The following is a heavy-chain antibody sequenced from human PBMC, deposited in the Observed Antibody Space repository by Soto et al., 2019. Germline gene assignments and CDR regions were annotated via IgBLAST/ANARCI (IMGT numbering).Heavy chain of an antibody. D-gene: IGHD6-13*01. CDR2: INAGNGHT. V-gene: IGHV1-3*01. CDR1: GYTFTSYA. CDR3: ARAGSSFYNWFDP. Sequence: ASVKVSCKASGYTFTSYAMHWVRQAPGQRLEWMGWINAGNGHTKYSQKFQGRVTITRDTSASTAYMELSSLRSEDTAVYYCARAGSSFYNWFDPWGQGTLVTVSS. J-gene: IGHJ5*02.